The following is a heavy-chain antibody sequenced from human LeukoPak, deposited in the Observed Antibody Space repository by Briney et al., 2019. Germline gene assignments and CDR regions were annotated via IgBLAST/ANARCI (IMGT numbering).Heavy chain of an antibody. CDR1: GFSFSNYT. CDR2: ISSSSSYI. Sequence: GGSLRLSCAASGFSFSNYTMTWVRQAPGKGLEWVSSISSSSSYIYYADSVKGRFTISRDDSQNLLYLQMNTLRAEDTAVYYCARVVWSYYFDYWGQGTLVTVSS. J-gene: IGHJ4*02. D-gene: IGHD3-3*01. V-gene: IGHV3-21*06. CDR3: ARVVWSYYFDY.